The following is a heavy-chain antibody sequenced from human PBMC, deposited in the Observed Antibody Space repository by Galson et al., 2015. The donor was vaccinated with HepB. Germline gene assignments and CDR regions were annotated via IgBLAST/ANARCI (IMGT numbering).Heavy chain of an antibody. CDR3: AKDRWPLNYYGSGRIFDY. CDR1: GFTFSSYA. CDR2: ISGSGGST. J-gene: IGHJ4*02. Sequence: LRLSCAASGFTFSSYAMSWVRQAPGKGLEWVSAISGSGGSTYYADSVKGRFTISRDNSKNTLYLQMNSLRAEDTAVYYCAKDRWPLNYYGSGRIFDYWGQGTLVTVSS. D-gene: IGHD3-10*01. V-gene: IGHV3-23*01.